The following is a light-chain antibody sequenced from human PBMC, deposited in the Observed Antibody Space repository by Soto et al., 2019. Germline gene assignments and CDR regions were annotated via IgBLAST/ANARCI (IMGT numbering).Light chain of an antibody. V-gene: IGKV3-15*01. CDR3: QHYNDWPPWT. J-gene: IGKJ1*01. CDR1: QSVSNN. CDR2: AAS. Sequence: EIVMTQSPATLSVSPGERATLSCRASQSVSNNVAWYQQKPGQAPRVVIYAASMRATGIPARFSGRGSGTEFTLTISSLKSEDFALYYCQHYNDWPPWTFGQGTKVDIK.